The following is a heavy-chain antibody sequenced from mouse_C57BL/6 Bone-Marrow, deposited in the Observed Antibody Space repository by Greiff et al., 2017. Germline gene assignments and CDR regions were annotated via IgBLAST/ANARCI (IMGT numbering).Heavy chain of an antibody. CDR2: IYPGSGNT. V-gene: IGHV1-66*01. Sequence: VKLQESGPELVKPGASVKISCKASGYSFTSYYIHWVKQRPGQGLEWIGWIYPGSGNTKYNEKFKGKATLTADTSSSTAYMQLSSLTSEASAVYYCAREGIYYETLYAMDYWGQGTSVTVSS. J-gene: IGHJ4*01. D-gene: IGHD2-4*01. CDR3: AREGIYYETLYAMDY. CDR1: GYSFTSYY.